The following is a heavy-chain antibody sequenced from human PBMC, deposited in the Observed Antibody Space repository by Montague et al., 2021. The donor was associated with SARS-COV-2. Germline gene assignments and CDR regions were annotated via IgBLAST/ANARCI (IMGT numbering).Heavy chain of an antibody. CDR3: ARRSLGYCSGGSCYSAFDP. J-gene: IGHJ5*02. CDR2: IYYSGST. V-gene: IGHV4-59*01. Sequence: SETLSLTCTVSGGSISSYYWSWIRQPPGKGLEWIGYIYYSGSTNYNPSXXGRVTISVDTSKNQFSLKLSSVTAADMAVYYCARRSLGYCSGGSCYSAFDPWGQGTLVTVSS. CDR1: GGSISSYY. D-gene: IGHD2-15*01.